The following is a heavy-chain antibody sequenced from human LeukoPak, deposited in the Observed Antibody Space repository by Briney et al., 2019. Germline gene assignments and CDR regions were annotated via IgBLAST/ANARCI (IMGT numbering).Heavy chain of an antibody. J-gene: IGHJ4*02. CDR3: ARDGCTNGVCYSDY. Sequence: ASVKVSCKASGYAFTIYGISCVRQAPGQGLEGMGWISAYNGNTIYAQKLQGRVTITTDTSTSTAYMELRSLRSDDTAVYYCARDGCTNGVCYSDYGGQGTLVTVS. CDR1: GYAFTIYG. CDR2: ISAYNGNT. D-gene: IGHD2-8*01. V-gene: IGHV1-18*01.